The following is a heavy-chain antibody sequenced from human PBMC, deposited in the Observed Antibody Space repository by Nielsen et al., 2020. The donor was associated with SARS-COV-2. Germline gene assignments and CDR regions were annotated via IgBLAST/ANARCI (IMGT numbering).Heavy chain of an antibody. CDR3: ARVADYDDPAGYYFDY. D-gene: IGHD4-17*01. CDR1: GGSFSGYY. Sequence: SETLSLTCAVYGGSFSGYYWSWIRQPPGKGLEWIGEINHSGSTNYNPSLKSRVTISVDTSKNQFSLKLTSVTAADTAVYYCARVADYDDPAGYYFDYWGQGTLVTVSS. CDR2: INHSGST. V-gene: IGHV4-34*01. J-gene: IGHJ4*02.